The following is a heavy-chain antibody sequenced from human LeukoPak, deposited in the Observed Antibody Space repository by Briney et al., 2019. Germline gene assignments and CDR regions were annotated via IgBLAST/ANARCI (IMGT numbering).Heavy chain of an antibody. CDR2: IIPIFGTT. CDR1: GGTFSSDA. CDR3: ARCGAGDYNNHHNPYYNYMDV. V-gene: IGHV1-69*13. J-gene: IGHJ6*03. D-gene: IGHD4-11*01. Sequence: SVKVSCKASGGTFSSDAIIWVRQAPGQGLEWMGGIIPIFGTTEYAQKFQGRVTITSDESTSTAYMELHTLTSDDTAVYFCARCGAGDYNNHHNPYYNYMDVWGKGTTVTV.